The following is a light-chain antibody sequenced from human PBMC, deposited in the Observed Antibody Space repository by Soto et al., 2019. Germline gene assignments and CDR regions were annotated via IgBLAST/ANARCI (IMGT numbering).Light chain of an antibody. CDR1: QSVSSN. CDR3: QQYSNWPYT. V-gene: IGKV3-15*01. CDR2: GAS. J-gene: IGKJ2*01. Sequence: EIVMTQSPATLSVSPGERATLSCRASQSVSSNLAWYQQKPGQAPRLLIYGASTGATGIPARFSGSGSGTEFTLTISSLQSEDFAVYYCQQYSNWPYTFGQGTKLEIK.